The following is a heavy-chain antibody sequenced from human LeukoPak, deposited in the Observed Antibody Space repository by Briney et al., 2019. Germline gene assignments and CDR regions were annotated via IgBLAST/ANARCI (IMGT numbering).Heavy chain of an antibody. CDR3: AAHPLYYDYVWGSYRPEYYFDY. Sequence: GGSLRLSCAASGFTVSSNYMSWVRQAPGKGLEWVSVIYSGGSTYYADSVKGRFTISRDNSKNTLYLQMNSLRAEDTAVYYCAAHPLYYDYVWGSYRPEYYFDYWGQGTLVTVSS. CDR2: IYSGGST. V-gene: IGHV3-66*01. D-gene: IGHD3-16*02. J-gene: IGHJ4*02. CDR1: GFTVSSNY.